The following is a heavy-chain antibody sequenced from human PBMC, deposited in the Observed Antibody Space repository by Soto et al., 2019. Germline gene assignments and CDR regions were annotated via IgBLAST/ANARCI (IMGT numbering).Heavy chain of an antibody. J-gene: IGHJ6*03. V-gene: IGHV3-48*01. D-gene: IGHD3-10*01. Sequence: GGSLRLSCAASGFTFSSYNMNWVRQAPGKGLEWVSSISSGSSTIYYADSVKGRFTISRDNAQNSMYLKMNSLRARDTAVYYCARGDMVRGVTKGYYYYYMDVWGKGTTVTVSS. CDR1: GFTFSSYN. CDR2: ISSGSSTI. CDR3: ARGDMVRGVTKGYYYYYMDV.